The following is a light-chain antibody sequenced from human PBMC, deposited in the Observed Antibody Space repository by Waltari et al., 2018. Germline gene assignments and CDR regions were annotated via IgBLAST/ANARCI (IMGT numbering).Light chain of an antibody. Sequence: QSVLTQPPSVSAAPGQKVTISCPGSRPNIGNNYVSWFQQLPGTAPKLLIYENNKRPSGTPDRFSGSKSGTSGTLDITGLQTGDEADYYCITKDTSLNAIVFGGGTKLTVL. J-gene: IGLJ2*01. CDR2: ENN. V-gene: IGLV1-51*02. CDR3: ITKDTSLNAIV. CDR1: RPNIGNNY.